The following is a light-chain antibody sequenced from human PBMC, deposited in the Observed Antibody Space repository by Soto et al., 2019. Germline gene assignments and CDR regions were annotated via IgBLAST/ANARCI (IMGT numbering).Light chain of an antibody. V-gene: IGKV3-15*01. Sequence: EIVMTQSPATMSLSPGDRAALSCRASQSVGTNLAWYQQKPGQAPTLLIYGASTRATRLPDRFSGSGSGTEFNLTITSLQSEDFAIYYCQQYNNWPPDFTFGQGTKVDIK. CDR3: QQYNNWPPDFT. J-gene: IGKJ2*01. CDR2: GAS. CDR1: QSVGTN.